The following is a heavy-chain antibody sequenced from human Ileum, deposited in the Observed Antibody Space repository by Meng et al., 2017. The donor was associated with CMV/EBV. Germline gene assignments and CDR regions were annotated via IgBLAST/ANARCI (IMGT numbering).Heavy chain of an antibody. V-gene: IGHV1-18*01. CDR2: ITAYNGKT. CDR1: GYSFTSYG. CDR3: AAYYYDNSGYANWFDP. Sequence: SGYSFTSYGITWVRQAPGQVIEWMGWITAYNGKTNYSQKYQGRVTMTTDTSTSTAYMEMRSLRSDDTAVYYCAAYYYDNSGYANWFDPWGQGTLVTVSS. D-gene: IGHD3-22*01. J-gene: IGHJ5*02.